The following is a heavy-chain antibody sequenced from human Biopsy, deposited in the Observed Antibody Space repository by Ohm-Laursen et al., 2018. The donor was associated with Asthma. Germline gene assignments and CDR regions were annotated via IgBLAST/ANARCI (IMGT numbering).Heavy chain of an antibody. Sequence: GASVKVSCKSSDYIFPRYYISWVRQAPGQGLEWMGGIIPMYGVPKVAQKFQGRVTITADESTSTAYMEVSSLTSEDTAIYYCARCQVGYSSGWSLLLKKIYYSAMDEWGQGTAVTVSS. V-gene: IGHV1-69*13. D-gene: IGHD6-19*01. CDR2: IIPMYGVP. J-gene: IGHJ6*02. CDR3: ARCQVGYSSGWSLLLKKIYYSAMDE. CDR1: DYIFPRYY.